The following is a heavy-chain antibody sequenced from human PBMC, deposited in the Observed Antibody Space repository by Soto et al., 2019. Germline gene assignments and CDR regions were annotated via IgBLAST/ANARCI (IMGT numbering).Heavy chain of an antibody. CDR1: GGTFSTSA. V-gene: IGHV1-69*12. CDR3: ARDKDRQQLGGNYYYILDV. D-gene: IGHD3-3*02. Sequence: QVQLVQSGAEVKKPGSSEKVSCKASGGTFSTSAISWVRQAPGQGLEWVGGIMPVFATPDYAQKFQGRVTITADESTTTAYLELTSLRTDDTAVYYCARDKDRQQLGGNYYYILDVWGQGTAITVSS. CDR2: IMPVFATP. J-gene: IGHJ6*02.